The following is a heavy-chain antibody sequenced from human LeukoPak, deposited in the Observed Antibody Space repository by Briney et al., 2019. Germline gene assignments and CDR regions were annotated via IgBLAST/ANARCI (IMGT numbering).Heavy chain of an antibody. V-gene: IGHV4-39*07. CDR2: IYYSGST. D-gene: IGHD3-9*01. CDR1: GGSISSSSYY. CDR3: ARDSGVLTNYPNFAFDN. J-gene: IGHJ4*02. Sequence: MSSETLSLTCTVSGGSISSSSYYWGWIRQPPGKGLEWIGSIYYSGSTYYNPSLKSRVTISLEASKNQFSLRLTSVTAADTAIYYCARDSGVLTNYPNFAFDNWGQGTLVTVSS.